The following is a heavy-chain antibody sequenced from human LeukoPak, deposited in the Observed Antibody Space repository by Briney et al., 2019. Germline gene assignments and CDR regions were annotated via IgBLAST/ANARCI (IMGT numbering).Heavy chain of an antibody. D-gene: IGHD5-18*01. J-gene: IGHJ4*02. V-gene: IGHV4-30-2*01. CDR1: GGSISSGGYS. CDR2: IYHSGST. Sequence: PSETLSLTRAVSGGSISSGGYSWSWIRQPPGKGLEWIGYIYHSGSTYYNPSLKSRVTISVDRSKNQFSLKLSSVTAADTAVYYCAGSGYSFDYWGQGTLVTVSS. CDR3: AGSGYSFDY.